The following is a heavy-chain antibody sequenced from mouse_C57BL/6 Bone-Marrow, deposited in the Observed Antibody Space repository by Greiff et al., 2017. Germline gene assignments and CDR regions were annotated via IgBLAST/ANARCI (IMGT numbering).Heavy chain of an antibody. D-gene: IGHD5-1*01. V-gene: IGHV1-47*01. CDR3: ARSSTFFYYFDY. CDR1: GYTFTTYP. CDR2: FHPYNDDT. Sequence: VQVVESGAELVKPGASVKMSCKASGYTFTTYPIEWMKQNHGKSLEWIGNFHPYNDDTKYNEKFKGKATLTVEKSSNTVYLELSRLTSDDSAVYYCARSSTFFYYFDYWGQGTTLTVSS. J-gene: IGHJ2*01.